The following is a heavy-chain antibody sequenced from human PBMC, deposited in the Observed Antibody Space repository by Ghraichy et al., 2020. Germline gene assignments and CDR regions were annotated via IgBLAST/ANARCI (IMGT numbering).Heavy chain of an antibody. Sequence: SVKVSCKASGDTFTNSAFSWVRQAAGQGLEWMGGIIPSFDRVDYAQNVQDGVTITADSSTSTVYLELSSLRFGDTAVYYCASGPLAFCGGDCYYYTFQIWGRGTKVTVSS. D-gene: IGHD2-21*01. CDR1: GDTFTNSA. V-gene: IGHV1-69*13. CDR2: IIPSFDRV. CDR3: ASGPLAFCGGDCYYYTFQI. J-gene: IGHJ3*02.